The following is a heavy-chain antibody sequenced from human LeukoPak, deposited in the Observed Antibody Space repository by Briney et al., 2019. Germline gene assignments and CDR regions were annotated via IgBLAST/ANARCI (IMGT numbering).Heavy chain of an antibody. V-gene: IGHV1-69*13. CDR3: ARGLLGTTVTPTGGYNWFDP. D-gene: IGHD4-17*01. J-gene: IGHJ5*02. Sequence: GASVKVSCKASGGTFSSYAISWVRQAPGRGLEWMGGIIPIFGTANYAQKFQGRVTITADESTSTAYMELSSLRSEDTAVYYCARGLLGTTVTPTGGYNWFDPWGQGTLVTVSS. CDR1: GGTFSSYA. CDR2: IIPIFGTA.